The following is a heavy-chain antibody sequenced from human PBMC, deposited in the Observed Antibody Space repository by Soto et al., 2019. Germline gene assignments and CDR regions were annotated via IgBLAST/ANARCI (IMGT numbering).Heavy chain of an antibody. D-gene: IGHD5-12*01. CDR2: ISNSGTA. V-gene: IGHV4-31*03. CDR3: ARVEFSGGQGVCRKCPFDY. J-gene: IGHJ4*02. CDR1: GGSIRSANFY. Sequence: QVQLQESGPGLVKPSETLSLTCTVYGGSIRSANFYWSWIRQQPGKGLEWIGYISNSGTAYYNPSRGSRVTMSVDTSRSQFSLRLTSVTAADTAVYYCARVEFSGGQGVCRKCPFDYWGPGTLVTVSS.